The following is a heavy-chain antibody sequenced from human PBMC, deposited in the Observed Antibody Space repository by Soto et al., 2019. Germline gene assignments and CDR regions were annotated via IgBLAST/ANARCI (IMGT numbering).Heavy chain of an antibody. CDR2: IIPIFGTA. J-gene: IGHJ3*02. CDR1: GGTFSSYA. CDR3: ARLTSKGCAFDI. V-gene: IGHV1-69*12. Sequence: QVQLVQSGAEVKKPGSSVKVSCKASGGTFSSYAISWVRQAPGQGLEWMGGIIPIFGTANYAQKFQGRVTITADESTGTAYRELSSLRSEDTAVYYWARLTSKGCAFDIWGQGTMVTVSS.